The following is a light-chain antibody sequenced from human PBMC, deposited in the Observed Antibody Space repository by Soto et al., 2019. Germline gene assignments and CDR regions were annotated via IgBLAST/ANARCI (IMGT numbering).Light chain of an antibody. Sequence: EIVLTQSPGTLSLSPGEGATLSCRASQSVVSRYLAWYQQKPGQAPRLLIYDASNRATDIPDRFSGSGSGTDFTLTISRLEPEDSAVYYCPQYRNSFRTLGQGTKVEIK. CDR3: PQYRNSFRT. J-gene: IGKJ1*01. CDR1: QSVVSRY. CDR2: DAS. V-gene: IGKV3-20*01.